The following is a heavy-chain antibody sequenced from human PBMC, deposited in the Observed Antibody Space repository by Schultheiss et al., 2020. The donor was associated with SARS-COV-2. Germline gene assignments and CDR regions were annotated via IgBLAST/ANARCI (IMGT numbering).Heavy chain of an antibody. CDR2: IYTSGST. V-gene: IGHV4-4*07. CDR3: ARDATLPGPNYFDY. Sequence: SQTLSLTCTVSGGSISSYYWSWIRQPAGKGLEWIGRIYTSGSTYYNPSLKSRVTISVDTSKNQFSLKLSSVTAADTAVYYCARDATLPGPNYFDYWGQGTLVTVSS. D-gene: IGHD5-24*01. CDR1: GGSISSYY. J-gene: IGHJ4*02.